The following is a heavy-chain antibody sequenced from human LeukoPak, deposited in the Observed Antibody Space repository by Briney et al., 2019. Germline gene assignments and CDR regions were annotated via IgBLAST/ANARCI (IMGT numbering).Heavy chain of an antibody. CDR3: AREYNCYHSSGWDAFEI. CDR2: IYYIGRT. D-gene: IGHD3-22*01. Sequence: SETLCLTCTVSGGSINTYYWNWIRQPPGKGLEWIGYIYYIGRTNYNPSLTGRVTISVDTSKKQFSLKLSSVTASDTAVYYCAREYNCYHSSGWDAFEIWGHRTIATASS. V-gene: IGHV4-59*01. CDR1: GGSINTYY. J-gene: IGHJ3*02.